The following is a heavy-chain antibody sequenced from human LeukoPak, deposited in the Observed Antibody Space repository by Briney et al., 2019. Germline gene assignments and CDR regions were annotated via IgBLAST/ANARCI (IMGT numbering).Heavy chain of an antibody. CDR1: GGSISTSSSY. CDR3: ARLANSGSYYGFDY. J-gene: IGHJ4*01. CDR2: IYYSGST. D-gene: IGHD1-26*01. Sequence: SETLSLTCTVFGGSISTSSSYWGWIRQPPGKGLEWIGSIYYSGSTYYNPSLKSRVTISVDTSKNQFSLKLSSVTAADTAVYYCARLANSGSYYGFDYWGQGTLVTVSS. V-gene: IGHV4-39*01.